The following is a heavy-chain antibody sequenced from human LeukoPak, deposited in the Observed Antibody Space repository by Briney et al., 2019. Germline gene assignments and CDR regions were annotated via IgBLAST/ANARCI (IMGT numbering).Heavy chain of an antibody. J-gene: IGHJ5*02. CDR2: IYYSGST. V-gene: IGHV4-31*03. D-gene: IGHD4-23*01. CDR1: GDSISSGGYY. Sequence: SETLSLTCTVSGDSISSGGYYWSWLRQHPGKGLEWIGYIYYSGSTYYNPSLKSRVSISVDTSKNQFSLKLSSVTAADTAVYYCARVMGGNHNWFDPWGQGTLVTVSS. CDR3: ARVMGGNHNWFDP.